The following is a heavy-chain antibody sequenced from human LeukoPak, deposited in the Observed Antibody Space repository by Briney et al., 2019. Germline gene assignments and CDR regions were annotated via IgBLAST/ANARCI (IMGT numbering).Heavy chain of an antibody. J-gene: IGHJ4*02. CDR3: ARDFKAYLYFDY. Sequence: GGSLRLSCAASGFTFRDYYMSWLRQAPGKGLEWVSYISSSGSTIYYADSVKGRFTISRDNAKNSLYLQMNSLRAEDTAVYYCARDFKAYLYFDYWGQGTLVTVSS. V-gene: IGHV3-11*01. CDR1: GFTFRDYY. CDR2: ISSSGSTI.